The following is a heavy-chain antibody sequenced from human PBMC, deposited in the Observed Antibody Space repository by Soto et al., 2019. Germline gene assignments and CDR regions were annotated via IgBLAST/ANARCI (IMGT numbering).Heavy chain of an antibody. D-gene: IGHD5-18*01. V-gene: IGHV1-18*01. CDR3: AIHSKNLLFWTRGYSYGHLRY. CDR1: GYTFTSYG. J-gene: IGHJ4*02. Sequence: QVPLVQSGAEVKKPGASVKVSCKASGYTFTSYGISWVRQAPGQGLEWMGWISAYNGNTNYAQKLQGRVTMTTDTSTSTAYMELRSLRSDDTAVYYCAIHSKNLLFWTRGYSYGHLRYWGQGTLVTVSS. CDR2: ISAYNGNT.